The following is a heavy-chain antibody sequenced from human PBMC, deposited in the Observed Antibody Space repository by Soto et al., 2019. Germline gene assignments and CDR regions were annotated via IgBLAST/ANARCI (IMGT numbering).Heavy chain of an antibody. J-gene: IGHJ6*02. CDR3: AKVVVATKNYYGMDV. V-gene: IGHV3-30*18. D-gene: IGHD5-12*01. Sequence: GGSLRLSCAASGFTFSSYGMHWVRQAPGKGLEWVAVISYDGSNKYYADSVKGRFTISRDNSKNTLYLQMNSLRAEDTAVYYCAKVVVATKNYYGMDVWGQGTTVTVSS. CDR1: GFTFSSYG. CDR2: ISYDGSNK.